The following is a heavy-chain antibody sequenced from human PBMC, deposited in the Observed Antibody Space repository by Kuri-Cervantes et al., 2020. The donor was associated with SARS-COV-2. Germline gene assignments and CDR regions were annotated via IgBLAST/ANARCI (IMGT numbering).Heavy chain of an antibody. D-gene: IGHD3-16*02. V-gene: IGHV3-21*01. Sequence: GESLKISCAASGFTFSSYAMTWVRQAPGKGLEWVSSISSSSSYIYYADSVKGRFTISRDNAKNSLYLQMNSLGAEDTAVYYCAREDDYVWGSYRSVWGDAFDIWGQGTMVTVSS. CDR2: ISSSSSYI. J-gene: IGHJ3*02. CDR3: AREDDYVWGSYRSVWGDAFDI. CDR1: GFTFSSYA.